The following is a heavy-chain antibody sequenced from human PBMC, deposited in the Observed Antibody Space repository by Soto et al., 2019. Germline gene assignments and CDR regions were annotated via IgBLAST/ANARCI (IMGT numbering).Heavy chain of an antibody. J-gene: IGHJ3*02. Sequence: QVQLVQSGAEVKKPGASVKVSCKTSGYTFTSYDINWVRQATGQGLEWMGWMNPNSGNSAYVQKLQGGVTLNGNTYISTACMELSSLRSEDTDVYYCARERSSCVVDIWGQGTMVTVSS. CDR1: GYTFTSYD. D-gene: IGHD2-21*01. CDR3: ARERSSCVVDI. CDR2: MNPNSGNS. V-gene: IGHV1-8*01.